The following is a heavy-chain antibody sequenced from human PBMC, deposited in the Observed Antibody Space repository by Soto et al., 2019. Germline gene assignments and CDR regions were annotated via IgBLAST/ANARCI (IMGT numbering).Heavy chain of an antibody. Sequence: QVQLVESGGGLVKPGGSLRLSCGASGASGFTFSDYYMTWIRQAPGKGLDWLSYISSSGSTIYYADSVKGRFTISRDNAKNSLYLQMNSLRAEDTAMYDCGTVWDSWGQGTLVTVSS. CDR1: GFTFSDYY. CDR3: GTVWDS. CDR2: ISSSGSTI. V-gene: IGHV3-11*01. J-gene: IGHJ4*02. D-gene: IGHD3-16*01.